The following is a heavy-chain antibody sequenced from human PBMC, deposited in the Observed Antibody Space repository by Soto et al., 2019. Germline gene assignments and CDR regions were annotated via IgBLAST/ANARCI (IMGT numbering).Heavy chain of an antibody. CDR3: ARDRGSYALDY. Sequence: QVQLVQSGAEVKKPGASVKVSCKASGYTFTSYGFIWVRQAPGQGLEWMGWISGNTGNTNYAQKPQGRVTMTTNQSTSTAYLELRSRRSDDTAVYYCARDRGSYALDYWRQGTLVTVSS. J-gene: IGHJ4*02. V-gene: IGHV1-18*01. D-gene: IGHD1-26*01. CDR2: ISGNTGNT. CDR1: GYTFTSYG.